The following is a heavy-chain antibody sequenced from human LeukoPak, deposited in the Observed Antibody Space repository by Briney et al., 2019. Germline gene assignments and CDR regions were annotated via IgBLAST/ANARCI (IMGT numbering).Heavy chain of an antibody. V-gene: IGHV1-69*04. Sequence: VASVKVSCKAPGGTFSSYAISWVRQAPGQGLEWMGRIIPILGIANYAQKFQGRVTITADKSTSTAYMELSSLRSEDTAVYYCASYSSGLSRFDYWGQGTLVTVSS. J-gene: IGHJ4*02. CDR2: IIPILGIA. D-gene: IGHD6-19*01. CDR3: ASYSSGLSRFDY. CDR1: GGTFSSYA.